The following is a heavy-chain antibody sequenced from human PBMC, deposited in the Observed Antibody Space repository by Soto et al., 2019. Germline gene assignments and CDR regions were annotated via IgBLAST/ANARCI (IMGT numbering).Heavy chain of an antibody. Sequence: SETLCLTCGVYGESFSAYYWSWIRQPPGKGLEWIGEINHSGSTNYNPSLKSRVTISVDTSKNHLSLKLSSVTAADTAVYYCAREKHPWVAVPVRQLKSTWWFDSWGQGTLVTVS. J-gene: IGHJ5*01. CDR2: INHSGST. CDR1: GESFSAYY. CDR3: AREKHPWVAVPVRQLKSTWWFDS. D-gene: IGHD6-19*01. V-gene: IGHV4-34*01.